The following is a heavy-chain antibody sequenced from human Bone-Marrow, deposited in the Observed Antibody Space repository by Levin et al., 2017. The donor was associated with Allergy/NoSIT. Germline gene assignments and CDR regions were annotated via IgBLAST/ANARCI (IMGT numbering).Heavy chain of an antibody. Sequence: QTLSLTCTFSEFSVRSGGVGVGWFRKPPGQALEWLAVIYWDDDKHYSPSLKNRLTITRDSSENQVVLTMTNMDPVDTATYYCAHDMDYGNWFDPWGLGIQVTVSS. V-gene: IGHV2-5*02. CDR3: AHDMDYGNWFDP. CDR2: IYWDDDK. D-gene: IGHD4-17*01. CDR1: EFSVRSGGVG. J-gene: IGHJ5*02.